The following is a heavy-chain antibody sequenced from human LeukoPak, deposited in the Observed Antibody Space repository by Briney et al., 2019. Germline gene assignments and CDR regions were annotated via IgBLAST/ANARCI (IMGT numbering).Heavy chain of an antibody. CDR3: ARANYDFWSGYGMDV. J-gene: IGHJ6*02. D-gene: IGHD3-3*01. CDR2: INPSGGST. CDR1: GYTFTSYY. Sequence: ASVKVSCKASGYTFTSYYMHWVRQTPGQGLEWMGIINPSGGSTSYAQKFQGRVTMTRDTSTSTVYMELSSLRSEDTAVYYCARANYDFWSGYGMDVWGQGTTVTVSS. V-gene: IGHV1-46*01.